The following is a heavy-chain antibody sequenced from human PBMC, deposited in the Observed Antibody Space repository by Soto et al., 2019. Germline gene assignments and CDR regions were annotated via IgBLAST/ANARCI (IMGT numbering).Heavy chain of an antibody. D-gene: IGHD3-9*01. CDR3: ARETDILTGYYSPLFDF. V-gene: IGHV1-24*01. Sequence: ASVKVSCKVSGYTLTELSMHWVRQAPGKGLEWMGGFDPEDGETNYAQKLQGRVTMTTDTSTSTAYMELRSLRSDDTAVYYCARETDILTGYYSPLFDFWGQGTLVTVSS. CDR2: FDPEDGET. CDR1: GYTLTELS. J-gene: IGHJ4*02.